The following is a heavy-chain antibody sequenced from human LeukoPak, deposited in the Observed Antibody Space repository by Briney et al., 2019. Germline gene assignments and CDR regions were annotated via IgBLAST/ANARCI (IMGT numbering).Heavy chain of an antibody. CDR2: IYSGGST. CDR3: ARDLSGSYSFDY. J-gene: IGHJ4*02. CDR1: GFTVSSNY. D-gene: IGHD1-26*01. Sequence: PGGSLRLSCAASGFTVSSNYMSWVRQAPGKGLEWVSVIYSGGSTYYADSVKGRFTISRDNSKNTLYLQMSSLRTEDTAVYYCARDLSGSYSFDYWGQGTLVTVSS. V-gene: IGHV3-53*01.